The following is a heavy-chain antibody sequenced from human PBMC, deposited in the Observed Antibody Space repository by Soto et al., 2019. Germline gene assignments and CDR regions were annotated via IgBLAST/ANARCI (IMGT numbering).Heavy chain of an antibody. Sequence: QVQLVESGGGEVQPGRSLTISCAASGFTFSTYGMHWVRQTPGKGLEWVAVISYDGTNKFYSDSVKGRFTISRDNFKTTLTLQMNSLRADDTAVYSCAKDLQSYGDYDYYCYGMDVWGLGTRVTVSS. CDR3: AKDLQSYGDYDYYCYGMDV. V-gene: IGHV3-30*18. D-gene: IGHD4-17*01. CDR1: GFTFSTYG. J-gene: IGHJ6*02. CDR2: ISYDGTNK.